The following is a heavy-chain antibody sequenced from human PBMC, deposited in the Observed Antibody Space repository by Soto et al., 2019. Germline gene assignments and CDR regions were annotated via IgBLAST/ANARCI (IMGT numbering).Heavy chain of an antibody. J-gene: IGHJ6*02. CDR2: IYYSGST. CDR1: GGSISSGGYY. V-gene: IGHV4-31*03. CDR3: ARIASYYDFWSGYYTGTSYYYGMDV. Sequence: ALSLTCTVSGGSISSGGYYWSWIRQHAGKGLEWIGYIYYSGSTYYNPSLKSRVTISVDTSKNQFSLKLSSVTAADTAVYYCARIASYYDFWSGYYTGTSYYYGMDVWGQVTTITVSS. D-gene: IGHD3-3*01.